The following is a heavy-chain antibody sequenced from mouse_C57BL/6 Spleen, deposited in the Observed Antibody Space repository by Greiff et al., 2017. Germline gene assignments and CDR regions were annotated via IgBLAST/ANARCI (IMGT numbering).Heavy chain of an antibody. CDR3: ARFLHYYGSSYDAY. V-gene: IGHV1-81*01. D-gene: IGHD1-1*01. CDR2: IYPRSGNT. Sequence: QVQLQQSGAELARPGASVKLSCKASGYTFTSYGISWVKQRTGQGLEWIGEIYPRSGNTYYNEKFKGKATLTADKSSSTAYMELRSLTSEDSAVYFCARFLHYYGSSYDAYWGQGTLVTVSA. CDR1: GYTFTSYG. J-gene: IGHJ3*01.